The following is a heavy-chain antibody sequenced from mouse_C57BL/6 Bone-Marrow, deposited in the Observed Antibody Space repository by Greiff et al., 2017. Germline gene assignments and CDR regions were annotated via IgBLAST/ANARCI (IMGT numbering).Heavy chain of an antibody. D-gene: IGHD1-1*01. J-gene: IGHJ1*03. Sequence: VQLQQSGAELVRPGASVTLSCTASGFNIKDDYMHWVKQRPEQGLEWIGWIDPENGDTEYASKFQGKATITADTSSNTAYLQLSRLTSEVTAVYYGTTHYDGSSYVYWYFDVWGTGTTVTVSS. CDR3: TTHYDGSSYVYWYFDV. CDR2: IDPENGDT. CDR1: GFNIKDDY. V-gene: IGHV14-4*01.